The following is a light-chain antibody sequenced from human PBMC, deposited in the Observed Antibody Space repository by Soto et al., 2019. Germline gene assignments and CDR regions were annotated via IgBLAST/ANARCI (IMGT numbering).Light chain of an antibody. CDR3: QQGFSTHIT. CDR2: TAS. V-gene: IGKV1-39*01. CDR1: QNIGNY. Sequence: DIQMTQSPSSLSASVRGRVTITCRASQNIGNYLNWYQQTPGKAPRLLISTASSLQSGVPSRFSCSRSGADLTLSTSSLQPEDSETYYCQQGFSTHITLGQGTRLEIK. J-gene: IGKJ5*01.